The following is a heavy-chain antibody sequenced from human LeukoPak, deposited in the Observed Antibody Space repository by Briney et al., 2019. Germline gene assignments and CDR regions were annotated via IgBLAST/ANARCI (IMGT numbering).Heavy chain of an antibody. Sequence: GGSLRLSCAASGFTFSSSAMSWVRQAPGKGLEWASGISAGGDSTYYADSVKGRITISRDNSKNTLYLQMNSLRAEDTAVYYCAKLFWSGYYSGNSPIDYWGQGTLVTVSS. CDR2: ISAGGDST. D-gene: IGHD3-3*01. V-gene: IGHV3-23*01. J-gene: IGHJ4*02. CDR3: AKLFWSGYYSGNSPIDY. CDR1: GFTFSSSA.